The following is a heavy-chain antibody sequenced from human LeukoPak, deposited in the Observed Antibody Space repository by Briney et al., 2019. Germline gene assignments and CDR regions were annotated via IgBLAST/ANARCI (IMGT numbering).Heavy chain of an antibody. Sequence: ASVKVSCKASGYTFTGYYMHWVRQAPGQGLEWMGWINPNSGGTNYAQKFQGRVTMTRDTSISTAYMELSRLRSDDTAVYYCARSSRVDTAMVEFGDWGQGALVTVAS. CDR1: GYTFTGYY. V-gene: IGHV1-2*02. D-gene: IGHD5-18*01. CDR3: ARSSRVDTAMVEFGD. CDR2: INPNSGGT. J-gene: IGHJ4*02.